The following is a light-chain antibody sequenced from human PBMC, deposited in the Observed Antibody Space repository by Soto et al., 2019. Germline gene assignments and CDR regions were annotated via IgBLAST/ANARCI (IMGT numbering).Light chain of an antibody. CDR2: GAY. J-gene: IGKJ5*01. V-gene: IGKV3-15*01. CDR3: QEYNNWTR. Sequence: EIVMTQSPATLSVSPGERATLSCRASQSVSSSFAWYQQKPGQAPRLLIYGAYTRATGIPARSSGSGSGTEFTLTISSLQSEDFDVYSGQEYNNWTRLGQGTRLEIK. CDR1: QSVSSS.